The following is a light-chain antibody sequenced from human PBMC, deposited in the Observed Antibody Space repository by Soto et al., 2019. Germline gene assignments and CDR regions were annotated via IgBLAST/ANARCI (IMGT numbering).Light chain of an antibody. CDR3: QQYGTSPTWT. J-gene: IGKJ1*01. CDR1: QSVRSSY. CDR2: GAS. V-gene: IGKV3-20*01. Sequence: EIVLTQSPGTLSLSPGERATLSCRASQSVRSSYLAWYQQKLGQAPRLLIYGASSRATGIPDRFSGSGSGTDFTLTISRLEPEDFAVYYCQQYGTSPTWTFGQGTKVDIK.